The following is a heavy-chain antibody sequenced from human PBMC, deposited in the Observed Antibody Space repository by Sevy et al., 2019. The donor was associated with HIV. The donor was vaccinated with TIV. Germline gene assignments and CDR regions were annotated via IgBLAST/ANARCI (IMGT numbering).Heavy chain of an antibody. Sequence: GGSLRLSCVGSGFVFEDFAVHWVRRSPGKGLEWVSGITGNGQKKFYEGSVKGRFSISRDNARKSLYLQMNNMNFDDTAFYYCVRDMSPILGTGYNWFDLWGQGTLVTVSS. D-gene: IGHD1-26*01. CDR2: ITGNGQKK. J-gene: IGHJ5*02. V-gene: IGHV3-9*01. CDR1: GFVFEDFA. CDR3: VRDMSPILGTGYNWFDL.